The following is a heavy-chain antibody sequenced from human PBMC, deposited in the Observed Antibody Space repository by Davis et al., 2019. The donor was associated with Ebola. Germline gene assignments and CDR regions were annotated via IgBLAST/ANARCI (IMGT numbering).Heavy chain of an antibody. J-gene: IGHJ5*02. Sequence: PSETLSLTCAVYGGSLGDYYWTWIRQPPGTGLEWIGEIDHSGRSTCSSSLKSRVTISVDTSRNQFSLKVTSVTAADTAVYYCVRYCSSTTCNLLDPWGQGSLVIVSS. V-gene: IGHV4-34*01. CDR2: IDHSGRS. D-gene: IGHD2-2*01. CDR1: GGSLGDYY. CDR3: VRYCSSTTCNLLDP.